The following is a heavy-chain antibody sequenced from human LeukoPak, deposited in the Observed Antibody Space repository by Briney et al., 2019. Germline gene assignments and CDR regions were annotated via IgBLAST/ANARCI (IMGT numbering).Heavy chain of an antibody. CDR2: IYTSGST. D-gene: IGHD3-16*01. CDR1: GGSISSYY. Sequence: PSETLSLTCTVSGGSISSYYWSWIRQPAGKGLEWIGRIYTSGSTNYNPSLKSRVTMSVDTSKNQFSLKLSSVTAADTAVYYCAGDSMITFGGVLWFDPWGQGTLVTVSS. CDR3: AGDSMITFGGVLWFDP. J-gene: IGHJ5*02. V-gene: IGHV4-4*07.